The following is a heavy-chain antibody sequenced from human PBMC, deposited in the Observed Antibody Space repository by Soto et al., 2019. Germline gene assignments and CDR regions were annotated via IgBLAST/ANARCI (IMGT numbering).Heavy chain of an antibody. J-gene: IGHJ3*02. CDR3: ATTLPRGNEGAGTFDI. D-gene: IGHD1-1*01. Sequence: QVQLVQSGAEVKKPGSSVKVSCKASGGTFSSYAISWVRQAPGQGLEWMGGIIPIFGTANYAQKFQGRVTITADESTSTDYMELSSLRSEDTAVYYCATTLPRGNEGAGTFDIWGQGKMVTVSS. CDR1: GGTFSSYA. V-gene: IGHV1-69*12. CDR2: IIPIFGTA.